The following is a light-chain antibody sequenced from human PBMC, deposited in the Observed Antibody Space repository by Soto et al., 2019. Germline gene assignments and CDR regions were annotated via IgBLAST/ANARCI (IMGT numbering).Light chain of an antibody. CDR1: QSVSSY. J-gene: IGKJ5*01. V-gene: IGKV3-11*01. Sequence: EIVLTQSPATLSLSPGERATLSCRASQSVSSYLAGYQQKPGQAPRLLIYDASNRATGIPARFSGSGSGTAFTLTISRLEPEDFAVYYCQQRSNWPPTFGQGTRLEIK. CDR2: DAS. CDR3: QQRSNWPPT.